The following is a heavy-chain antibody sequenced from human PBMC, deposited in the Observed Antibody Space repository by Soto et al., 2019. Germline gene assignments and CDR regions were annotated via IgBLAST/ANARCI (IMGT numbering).Heavy chain of an antibody. CDR3: ARDTVTTKYYFDY. J-gene: IGHJ4*02. Sequence: PGGSLRLSCAASGSTFSSYSMNWVRQAPGKGLEWVSSISSSSSYIYYADSVKGRFTISRDNAKNSLYLQMNSLRAEGTAVYYCARDTVTTKYYFDYWGQGTLVTVSS. CDR2: ISSSSSYI. V-gene: IGHV3-21*01. D-gene: IGHD4-17*01. CDR1: GSTFSSYS.